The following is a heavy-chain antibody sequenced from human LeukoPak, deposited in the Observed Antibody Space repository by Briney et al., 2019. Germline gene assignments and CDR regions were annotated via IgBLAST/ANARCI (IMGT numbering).Heavy chain of an antibody. Sequence: GGSLRLSCAASGFTFSSYAMHWVRQAPGKGLEWVAVISYDGSNKYYADSVKGRFTISRDNSKNTLYLQMNSLRAEDTAVYYCARRYDYVWGSYRYYYYGMDVWGKGTTVTVSS. V-gene: IGHV3-30*04. D-gene: IGHD3-16*02. J-gene: IGHJ6*04. CDR2: ISYDGSNK. CDR3: ARRYDYVWGSYRYYYYGMDV. CDR1: GFTFSSYA.